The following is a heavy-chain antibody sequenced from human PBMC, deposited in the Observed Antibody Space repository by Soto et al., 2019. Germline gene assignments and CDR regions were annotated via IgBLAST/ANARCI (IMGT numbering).Heavy chain of an antibody. CDR2: IYYSGST. D-gene: IGHD3-22*01. CDR1: GGSISSSY. J-gene: IGHJ4*02. Sequence: PSETLSLTCTVSGGSISSSYWSWIRQPPGKGLERIGYIYYSGSTYYNPSLKSRVTISVDTSKNQFSLKLSSVTAADTAVYYCARDTYDSSGSPDYWGQGTLVTVS. CDR3: ARDTYDSSGSPDY. V-gene: IGHV4-59*12.